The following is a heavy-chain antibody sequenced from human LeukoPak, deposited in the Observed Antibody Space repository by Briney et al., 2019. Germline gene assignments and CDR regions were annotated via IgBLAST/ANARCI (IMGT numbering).Heavy chain of an antibody. CDR2: IRYDGSNK. D-gene: IGHD3-3*01. CDR1: GFTFSSYG. CDR3: ARDGELTIFGVVKGYYYMDV. Sequence: GGSLRLSCAASGFTFSSYGMHWVRQAPGKGLEWVTFIRYDGSNKYYADSVKGRFTISRDNSKNTLYLRMNTLRAEDTAVYYCARDGELTIFGVVKGYYYMDVWGKGTTVTVSS. J-gene: IGHJ6*03. V-gene: IGHV3-30*02.